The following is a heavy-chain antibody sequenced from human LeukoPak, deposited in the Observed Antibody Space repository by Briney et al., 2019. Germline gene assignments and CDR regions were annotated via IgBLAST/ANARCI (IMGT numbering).Heavy chain of an antibody. Sequence: GGSLRLSCAASGFTFSSYSMNWVRQAPGKGLEWVSSISSSSSYIYYADSVKGRFTISRDNAKNSLYLQMNSLRAEDTAVYYCASLSSSYAFDIWGQGTMVTVSS. J-gene: IGHJ3*02. CDR1: GFTFSSYS. V-gene: IGHV3-21*01. CDR3: ASLSSSYAFDI. CDR2: ISSSSSYI. D-gene: IGHD6-13*01.